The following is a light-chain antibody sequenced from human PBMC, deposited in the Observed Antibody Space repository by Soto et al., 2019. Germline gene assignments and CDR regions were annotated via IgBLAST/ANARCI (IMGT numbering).Light chain of an antibody. Sequence: QSVLTQPPSASGTPGQRVTISCSGSSSNIGSYFVNWYQQLPGTAPKLLIFRNNQRPSGVPDRFSGSKSGTSASLAISGLRSEDEADYYCAAWDDSLSGIFGGGTKLTVL. CDR1: SSNIGSYF. V-gene: IGLV1-47*01. J-gene: IGLJ2*01. CDR2: RNN. CDR3: AAWDDSLSGI.